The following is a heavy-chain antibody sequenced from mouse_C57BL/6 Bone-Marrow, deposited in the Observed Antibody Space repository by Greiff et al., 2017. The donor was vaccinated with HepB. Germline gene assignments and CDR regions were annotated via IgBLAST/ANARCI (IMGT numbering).Heavy chain of an antibody. CDR3: ARHRYGNYWFAY. J-gene: IGHJ3*01. D-gene: IGHD2-10*02. CDR2: ISGGGGNT. CDR1: GFTFSSYT. Sequence: DVMLVESGGGLVKPGGSLKLSCAASGFTFSSYTMSWVRQTPEKRLEWVATISGGGGNTYYPDSVKGRFTISRDNAKNTLYLQMSSLRSEDTALYYCARHRYGNYWFAYWGQGTLVTVSA. V-gene: IGHV5-9*01.